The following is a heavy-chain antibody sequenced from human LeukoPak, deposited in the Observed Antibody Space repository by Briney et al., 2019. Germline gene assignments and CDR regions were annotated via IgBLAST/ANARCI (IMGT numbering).Heavy chain of an antibody. CDR1: GGSISSYY. Sequence: SETLSLTCTVSGGSISSYYWSWIRQPPGKGLEWIGYIYTSGSTNYNPSLKSRVTISVDTSKNQFSLKLSSVTAADTAVYYCARGPRYCSSTSCFHYYMDVWGKGTTVTVSS. CDR3: ARGPRYCSSTSCFHYYMDV. V-gene: IGHV4-4*09. D-gene: IGHD2-2*01. J-gene: IGHJ6*03. CDR2: IYTSGST.